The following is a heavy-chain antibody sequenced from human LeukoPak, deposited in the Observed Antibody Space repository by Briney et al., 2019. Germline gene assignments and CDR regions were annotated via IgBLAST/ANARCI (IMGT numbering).Heavy chain of an antibody. CDR3: ARSIGLTGGGVNV. CDR1: GFTFSDYN. V-gene: IGHV3-11*01. J-gene: IGHJ6*02. CDR2: ITDSGNTI. D-gene: IGHD3-9*01. Sequence: GGSLRLSCAASGFTFSDYNMNWVRQAPGKGLEWVSYITDSGNTIHYADSVKGRFTISRDNAKNSLYLQMNSLRAEDTAVYYCARSIGLTGGGVNVWGQGTTVTVSS.